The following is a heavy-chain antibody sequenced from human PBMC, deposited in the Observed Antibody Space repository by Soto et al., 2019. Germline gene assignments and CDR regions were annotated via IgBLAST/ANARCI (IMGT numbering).Heavy chain of an antibody. CDR3: ARGPAYSYGALDS. Sequence: GGDRRISKKKTPGKGLEWIGYIYHSGSTYYNPSLKSRVTISVDRSKNQFFLKLSSVTAADTAVYYCARGPAYSYGALDSWGQGTLVT. CDR1: GGDR. CDR2: IYHSGST. D-gene: IGHD3-16*01. J-gene: IGHJ4*02. V-gene: IGHV4-30-2*01.